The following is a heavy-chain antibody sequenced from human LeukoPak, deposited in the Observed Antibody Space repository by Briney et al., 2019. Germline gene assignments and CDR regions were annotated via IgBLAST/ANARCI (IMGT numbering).Heavy chain of an antibody. Sequence: ASVKVSCKASGYTFTGYYMHWVRQAPGQGLEWMGWINPNSGGTYYAQKFQGRVTMTRDTSISTAYMGLSRLRSDDTVFYYCARAVVEDDAFDFWGQGTMVTVSS. CDR2: INPNSGGT. CDR3: ARAVVEDDAFDF. CDR1: GYTFTGYY. V-gene: IGHV1-2*02. D-gene: IGHD2-21*01. J-gene: IGHJ3*01.